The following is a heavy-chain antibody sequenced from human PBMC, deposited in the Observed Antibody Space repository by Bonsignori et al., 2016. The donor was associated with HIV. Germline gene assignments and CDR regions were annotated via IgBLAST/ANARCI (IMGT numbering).Heavy chain of an antibody. CDR3: ARVGYSSRWYPAHLDY. D-gene: IGHD6-13*01. CDR2: ISTSGSTI. V-gene: IGHV3-11*01. J-gene: IGHJ4*02. Sequence: WIRQPPGKGLEWVSYISTSGSTIDYADSVEGRFTIFRDNAKNSLYLQMNSLRADDTAVYYCARVGYSSRWYPAHLDYWGQGALVTVSS.